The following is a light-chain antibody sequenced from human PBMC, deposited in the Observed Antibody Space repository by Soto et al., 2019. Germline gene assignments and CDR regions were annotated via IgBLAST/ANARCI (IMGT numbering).Light chain of an antibody. CDR1: SSDVGGYNY. CDR3: SSYTGSSTNYV. Sequence: QSVLTQPASVSGSPGQSITISCTGTSSDVGGYNYVSWYQQHPGKAPKLMIYDVNNRPSGVSNRFSGSKSGNTASLTISGLQAEDEADYYCSSYTGSSTNYVFGTGTKVT. J-gene: IGLJ1*01. CDR2: DVN. V-gene: IGLV2-14*01.